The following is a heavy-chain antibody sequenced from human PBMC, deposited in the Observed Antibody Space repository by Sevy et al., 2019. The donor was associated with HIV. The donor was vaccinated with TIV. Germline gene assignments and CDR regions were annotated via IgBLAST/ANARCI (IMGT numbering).Heavy chain of an antibody. Sequence: ASVKVSCKVSGYTLTELSMHWVRQAPGKGLEWMGGFDPEDGETIYAQKFQGRVTMTEDTSTDTAYMELSSLRSEDTAGYYCATEGSYGDYVYYFDYWGQGTLVTVSS. J-gene: IGHJ4*02. V-gene: IGHV1-24*01. CDR3: ATEGSYGDYVYYFDY. CDR1: GYTLTELS. D-gene: IGHD4-17*01. CDR2: FDPEDGET.